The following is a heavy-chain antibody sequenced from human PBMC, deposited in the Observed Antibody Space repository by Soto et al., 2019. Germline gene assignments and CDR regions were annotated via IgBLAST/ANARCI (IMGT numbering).Heavy chain of an antibody. CDR1: GASMNNYY. CDR2: MYASGGS. CDR3: ARDVSTGRGDFFES. Sequence: QVHLQESGPGLAKPSETLSLTCTISGASMNNYYWSWIRQSAGGRLEWIGRMYASGGSNYNPALTGRAILSVDMSKNQFALTLASVTAADTAGYFCARDVSTGRGDFFESWGQGTLVTVSS. J-gene: IGHJ4*02. D-gene: IGHD1-1*01. V-gene: IGHV4-4*07.